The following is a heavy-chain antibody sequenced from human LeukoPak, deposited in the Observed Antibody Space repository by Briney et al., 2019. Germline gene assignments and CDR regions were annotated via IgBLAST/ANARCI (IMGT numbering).Heavy chain of an antibody. D-gene: IGHD6-13*01. Sequence: GGSLRLSCAASGFTVSSNYMYWVRQAPGKGLEWVSVIYTDENTDYADSVKGRFTISRDNSKNTLYLQMNSLRVDDTAVYYGARAGNSTRGYWYFDLWGRGTLVTVSS. CDR1: GFTVSSNY. J-gene: IGHJ2*01. V-gene: IGHV3-53*01. CDR2: IYTDENT. CDR3: ARAGNSTRGYWYFDL.